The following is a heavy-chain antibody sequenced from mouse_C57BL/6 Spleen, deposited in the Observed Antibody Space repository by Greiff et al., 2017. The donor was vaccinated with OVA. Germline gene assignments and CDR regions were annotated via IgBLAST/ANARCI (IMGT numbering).Heavy chain of an antibody. J-gene: IGHJ1*03. D-gene: IGHD1-1*01. Sequence: QVQLQQSGAELARPGASVKMSCKASGYTFTSYTMHWVKQRPGQGLEWIGYINPSSGYTKYNQKFKDKATLTADKSSSTAYMQLRSLTSEDSAVYYCERRGDGRSYHWYFDVWGTGTTVTVAA. CDR2: INPSSGYT. CDR3: ERRGDGRSYHWYFDV. V-gene: IGHV1-4*01. CDR1: GYTFTSYT.